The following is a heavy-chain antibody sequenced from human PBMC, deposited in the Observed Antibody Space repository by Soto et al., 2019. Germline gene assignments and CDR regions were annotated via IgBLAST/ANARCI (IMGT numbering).Heavy chain of an antibody. CDR2: ISGNGDNT. D-gene: IGHD3-10*01. CDR3: AKRSARGDYYGSGSYRYYYYYGMDV. Sequence: GGSLRLSCAASGFTFSRYAMSWVRQAPGKGLEWVSAISGNGDNTYYADSVKGRFTISRDNSKNTLYLQMNSLRAEDTVVYYCAKRSARGDYYGSGSYRYYYYYGMDVWGQGTTVTVSS. CDR1: GFTFSRYA. V-gene: IGHV3-23*01. J-gene: IGHJ6*02.